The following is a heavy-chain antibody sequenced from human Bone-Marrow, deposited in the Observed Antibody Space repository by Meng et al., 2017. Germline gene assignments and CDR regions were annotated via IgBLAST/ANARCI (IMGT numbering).Heavy chain of an antibody. CDR1: VGSVSGSY. CDR3: ARVAYRWGGDCSYFDY. J-gene: IGHJ4*02. Sequence: QVQLQQWGAGLLKPSETLSLTCAAYVGSVSGSYWSWIRQPPGKGMEWIGEINHSGSTNCNPSLKSRVTISVDTSKNQFSLKLSSVTAADTAVYYCARVAYRWGGDCSYFDYWGQGTLVTVSS. CDR2: INHSGST. D-gene: IGHD2-21*02. V-gene: IGHV4-34*01.